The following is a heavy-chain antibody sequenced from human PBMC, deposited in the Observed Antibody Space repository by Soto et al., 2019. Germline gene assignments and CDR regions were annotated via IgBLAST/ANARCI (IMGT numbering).Heavy chain of an antibody. CDR2: TYYRSKWNS. J-gene: IGHJ6*02. CDR3: TRGWSMAV. Sequence: SQTLSLTCVISGDSVSSETTAWNWIRQSPSRGLGWLGRTYYRSKWNSDYAGSVKSRITINADTSTNQFSLQLNSVTPEDTAVYYCTRGWSMAVWGQGTSVTVSS. CDR1: GDSVSSETTA. V-gene: IGHV6-1*01. D-gene: IGHD2-15*01.